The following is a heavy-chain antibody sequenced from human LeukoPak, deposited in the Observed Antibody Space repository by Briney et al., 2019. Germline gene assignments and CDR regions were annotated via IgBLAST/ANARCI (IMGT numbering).Heavy chain of an antibody. CDR1: GYTFTGYY. CDR3: ARDQGGDRGGYYFDY. CDR2: INPNSGGT. J-gene: IGHJ4*02. Sequence: ASVKVSCKASGYTFTGYYMHWVRQAPGQGLEWMGWINPNSGGTNYAQKFQGRVTMTRDTSISTAYMELSRLRSDDTAVYYCARDQGGDRGGYYFDYWGQGTLVTVSS. D-gene: IGHD3-22*01. V-gene: IGHV1-2*02.